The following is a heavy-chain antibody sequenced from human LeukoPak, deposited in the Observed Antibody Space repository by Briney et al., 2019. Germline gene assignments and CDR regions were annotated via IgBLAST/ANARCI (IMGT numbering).Heavy chain of an antibody. D-gene: IGHD6-6*01. Sequence: SETLSLTCAVYGGSFSGYYWSWIRQPPGKGLEWIGEINHRGSTNYNPSLKSRVTISVDTSKNQFSLKLSSVTAADTAVYYCARHRRSSSLSKIQNYYYYYMDVWGKGTTVTVSS. V-gene: IGHV4-34*01. CDR2: INHRGST. CDR1: GGSFSGYY. J-gene: IGHJ6*03. CDR3: ARHRRSSSLSKIQNYYYYYMDV.